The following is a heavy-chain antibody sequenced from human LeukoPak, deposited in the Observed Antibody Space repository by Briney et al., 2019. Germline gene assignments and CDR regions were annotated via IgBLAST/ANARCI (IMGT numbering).Heavy chain of an antibody. Sequence: SVKVSCKASGGTFSSYAISWVRQAPGQGLEWMGGIIPIFGTANYAQKFQGRVTITADESTGTAYMELSSLRSEDTAVYYCARVLGYCSGGSCHDAFGIWGQGTMVTVSS. CDR1: GGTFSSYA. D-gene: IGHD2-15*01. CDR3: ARVLGYCSGGSCHDAFGI. J-gene: IGHJ3*02. V-gene: IGHV1-69*13. CDR2: IIPIFGTA.